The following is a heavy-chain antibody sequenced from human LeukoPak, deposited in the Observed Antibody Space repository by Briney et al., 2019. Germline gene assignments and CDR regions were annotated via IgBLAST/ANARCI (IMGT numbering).Heavy chain of an antibody. D-gene: IGHD2-2*01. Sequence: SVKVSCKASGGTFSSYAISWVRQAPGQGLQWMGGIIPIFGTANYAQKFQGRVTITADESTSTAYMELSSLRSEDTAVYYCARNAVPDRPFSGMDVWGKGTTVTVSS. V-gene: IGHV1-69*13. CDR3: ARNAVPDRPFSGMDV. CDR2: IIPIFGTA. J-gene: IGHJ6*04. CDR1: GGTFSSYA.